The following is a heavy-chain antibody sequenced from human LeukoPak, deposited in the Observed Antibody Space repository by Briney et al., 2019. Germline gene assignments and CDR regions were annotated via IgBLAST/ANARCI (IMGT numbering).Heavy chain of an antibody. CDR2: INHSGST. CDR3: AEGDKYYFDY. D-gene: IGHD3-16*01. CDR1: GGSFSGYY. J-gene: IGHJ4*02. Sequence: SETLSLTCAVYGGSFSGYYWSWIRQPPGKGLEWIGEINHSGSTNYNPSLKSRVTISVDTSKNQFSLKLSSVTAADTAVCYCAEGDKYYFDYWGQGTLVTVSS. V-gene: IGHV4-34*01.